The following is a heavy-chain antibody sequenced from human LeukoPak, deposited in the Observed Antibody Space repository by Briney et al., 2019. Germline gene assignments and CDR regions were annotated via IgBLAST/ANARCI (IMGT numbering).Heavy chain of an antibody. V-gene: IGHV3-33*01. CDR1: GFTFSSYG. CDR3: ARTNLYVDTAVNDAFDF. CDR2: IWYDGSDE. Sequence: GGSLRLSCAASGFTFSSYGMHWVRQAPGKGLGWVAVIWYDGSDEYYADSVKGRFTISRDNSKNTLYLQMNSLTAEDTAVYYCARTNLYVDTAVNDAFDFWGQGTMVTVSS. D-gene: IGHD5-18*01. J-gene: IGHJ3*01.